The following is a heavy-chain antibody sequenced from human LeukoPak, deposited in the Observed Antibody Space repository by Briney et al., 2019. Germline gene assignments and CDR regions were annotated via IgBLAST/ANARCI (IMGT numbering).Heavy chain of an antibody. CDR1: GDSVSSNSAA. CDR3: ARDYYGSGSYVPFHY. D-gene: IGHD3-10*01. Sequence: SQTLSLTCAISGDSVSSNSAAWNWLRQSPSRGLEWLGRTYYRSKWYNDYAVSVKSRITINRDTSKNQFSPQLHSVAPEDTVVYYYARDYYGSGSYVPFHYWGQGTLVTVPS. J-gene: IGHJ4*02. CDR2: TYYRSKWYN. V-gene: IGHV6-1*01.